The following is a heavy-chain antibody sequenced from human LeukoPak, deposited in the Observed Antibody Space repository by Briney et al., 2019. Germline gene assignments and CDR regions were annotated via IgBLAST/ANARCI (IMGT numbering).Heavy chain of an antibody. D-gene: IGHD2-15*01. CDR1: GFTFNSYW. J-gene: IGHJ4*02. V-gene: IGHV3-74*01. Sequence: GGSLRLSCAASGFTFNSYWMHWVRQAPGKGLVWVSHINSDGSSTTYADSVKGRFSISRDNAKNTLYLQMNSLRVEDTAVYYCARARQAVVLAARSLSGWGQGTLVTVSS. CDR3: ARARQAVVLAARSLSG. CDR2: INSDGSST.